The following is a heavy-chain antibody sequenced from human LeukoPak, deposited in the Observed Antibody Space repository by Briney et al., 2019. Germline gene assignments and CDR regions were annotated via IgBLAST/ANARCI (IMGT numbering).Heavy chain of an antibody. Sequence: PGGSLRLSCTASGFTFGDYAMSWFRQAPGKGLEWVSSISSSSTYIYYADSLKGRFTISRDNAKKSLYLQMYSLRVEDTAVYYCARAGFGELLVAAFDIWGQGTMVTVSS. D-gene: IGHD1-26*01. CDR1: GFTFGDYA. CDR3: ARAGFGELLVAAFDI. J-gene: IGHJ3*02. CDR2: ISSSSTYI. V-gene: IGHV3-21*01.